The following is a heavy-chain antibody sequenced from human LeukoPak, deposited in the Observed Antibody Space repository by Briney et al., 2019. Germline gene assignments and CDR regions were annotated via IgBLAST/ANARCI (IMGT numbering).Heavy chain of an antibody. CDR1: GFPFTMYY. CDR3: ARGDTALIFDP. D-gene: IGHD5-18*01. CDR2: IIPIFGTA. Sequence: SVKVSCKASGFPFTMYYIHWVRQAPGQEREWMGGIIPIFGTANYAQKFQGRVTITTDESTSTAYLDLSSLRSEDTAVYYCARGDTALIFDPWGQGTLVTVSS. V-gene: IGHV1-69*05. J-gene: IGHJ5*02.